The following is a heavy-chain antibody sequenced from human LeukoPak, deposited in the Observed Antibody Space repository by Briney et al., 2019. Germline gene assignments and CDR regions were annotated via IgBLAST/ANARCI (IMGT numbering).Heavy chain of an antibody. J-gene: IGHJ4*02. V-gene: IGHV3-30*02. CDR2: IRYDGSNK. D-gene: IGHD6-13*01. CDR1: GFTFSIYG. CDR3: AKAHPPSIAAAGSPFDY. Sequence: GGSLRLSCAASGFTFSIYGMHWVRQAPGKGLEWVAFIRYDGSNKYYADSVKGRFTISRDNSKNTLYLQMNSLRAEDTAVYYCAKAHPPSIAAAGSPFDYWGQGTLVTVSS.